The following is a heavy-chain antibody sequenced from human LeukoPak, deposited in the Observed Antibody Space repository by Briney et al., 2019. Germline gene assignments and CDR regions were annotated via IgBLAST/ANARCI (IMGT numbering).Heavy chain of an antibody. J-gene: IGHJ5*02. CDR1: GFTFSSYA. CDR2: ISGSGGST. Sequence: GGSLRLSCAASGFTFSSYAMSWVRQAPGKGLEWVSAISGSGGSTYYADSVKGRFTISRDNSKNTLYLQMNSLRAEDTAVYYCAKRQGRHIVVVPAAMGAFDPWGQGTLVTVSS. V-gene: IGHV3-23*01. D-gene: IGHD2-2*01. CDR3: AKRQGRHIVVVPAAMGAFDP.